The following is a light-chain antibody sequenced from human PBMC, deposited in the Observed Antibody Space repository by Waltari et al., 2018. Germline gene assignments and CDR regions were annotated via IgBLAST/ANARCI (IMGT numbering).Light chain of an antibody. V-gene: IGKV1-39*01. J-gene: IGKJ4*01. CDR3: QQTYSTHLT. CDR1: QRIRMF. CDR2: GAS. Sequence: DIQLTQSPPSLSASVGDRVTITCQATQRIRMFLNWYQQKPGKAPNLLIYGASSLARGVPSRFSGSGSGTDFTLTISSLHPEDFATYYCQQTYSTHLTFGGGTKVEIK.